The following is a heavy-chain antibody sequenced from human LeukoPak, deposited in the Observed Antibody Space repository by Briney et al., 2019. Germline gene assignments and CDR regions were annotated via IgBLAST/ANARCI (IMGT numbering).Heavy chain of an antibody. CDR3: ARGSPKHDS. Sequence: RSSETLSLTCAVYGGTFSDYNWNWIRQPPGKGLEWIGEINHNGVTNYNPSLKSRLTMSVDTSKNQFSLRLKSVTAADTAVYYCARGSPKHDSWGQGTLVTVSS. CDR2: INHNGVT. CDR1: GGTFSDYN. J-gene: IGHJ5*01. V-gene: IGHV4-34*01.